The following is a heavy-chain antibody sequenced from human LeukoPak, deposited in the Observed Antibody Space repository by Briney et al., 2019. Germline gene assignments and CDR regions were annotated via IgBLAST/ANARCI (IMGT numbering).Heavy chain of an antibody. CDR3: ARVRRDSYGHSNYYYYMDV. D-gene: IGHD5-18*01. CDR1: GFTFNTYG. CDR2: ISGSGGST. Sequence: GGSLRLSCAASGFTFNTYGMSWVRQAPGKGLEWVSAISGSGGSTYYADSVKGRFTISRDNSKNTLYLQMNSLRAEDTAVYYCARVRRDSYGHSNYYYYMDVWGKGTTVTVSS. V-gene: IGHV3-23*01. J-gene: IGHJ6*03.